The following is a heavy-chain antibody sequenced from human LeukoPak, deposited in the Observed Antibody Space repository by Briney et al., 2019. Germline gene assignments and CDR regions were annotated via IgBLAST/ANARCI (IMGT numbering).Heavy chain of an antibody. V-gene: IGHV3-7*01. D-gene: IGHD2-21*02. CDR3: ARGDWAPCDY. CDR1: GFTFSDYW. J-gene: IGHJ4*02. Sequence: GGSLRLSCAASGFTFSDYWMNWVRQAPGKGLEWVANIDQDGGGKYYLDSVKGRFTISRDNAKSSLYLQIDSLRAEDTAVYYCARGDWAPCDYWAQGNLLTVS. CDR2: IDQDGGGK.